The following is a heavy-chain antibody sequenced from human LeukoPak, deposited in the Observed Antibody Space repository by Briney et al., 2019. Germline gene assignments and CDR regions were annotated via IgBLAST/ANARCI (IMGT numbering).Heavy chain of an antibody. J-gene: IGHJ6*02. CDR1: GFTFSSYS. D-gene: IGHD2-15*01. CDR3: ARDCSGENCYSGWGYYYGMDV. Sequence: GGSLGLSCAASGFTFSSYSMNWVRQAPGKGLEWVSYISSSSSTIYYADSVKGRFTISRDNAKNSLYLQIHSLRDEDTAVYYCARDCSGENCYSGWGYYYGMDVWGQGTTVTVSS. CDR2: ISSSSSTI. V-gene: IGHV3-48*02.